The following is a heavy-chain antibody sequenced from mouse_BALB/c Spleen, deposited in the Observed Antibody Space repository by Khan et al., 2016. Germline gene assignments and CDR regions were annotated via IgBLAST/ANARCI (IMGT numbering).Heavy chain of an antibody. V-gene: IGHV3-2*02. Sequence: EVQLQESGPGLVKPSQSLSLTCTVTGYSITSDYAWNWIRQFPGNKLEWMGYISYSGSTSYNPSLKSRISITRDPSKNQFFLQLNSATTEDTATYYCASRNWDVDYWGQGTTLTVSS. CDR2: ISYSGST. D-gene: IGHD4-1*02. J-gene: IGHJ2*01. CDR3: ASRNWDVDY. CDR1: GYSITSDYA.